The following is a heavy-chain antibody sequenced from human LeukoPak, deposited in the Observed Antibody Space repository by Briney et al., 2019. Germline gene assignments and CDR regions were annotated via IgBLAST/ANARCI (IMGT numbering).Heavy chain of an antibody. CDR3: ATDFKRVVGTTGYALDV. CDR1: GFTFSTYW. CDR2: ISSDGGGA. D-gene: IGHD1-26*01. J-gene: IGHJ6*02. V-gene: IGHV3-74*01. Sequence: GGSLRLSCAASGFTFSTYWMHWLRQAPGKGLVWVSRISSDGGGANYADSVMGRFTISRDNAKNTLYLQMNSLRAEDTAVYYCATDFKRVVGTTGYALDVWGQRTTVTVS.